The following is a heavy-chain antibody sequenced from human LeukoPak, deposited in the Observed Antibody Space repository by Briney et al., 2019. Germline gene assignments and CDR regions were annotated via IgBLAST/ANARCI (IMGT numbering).Heavy chain of an antibody. D-gene: IGHD6-6*01. V-gene: IGHV3-74*03. CDR1: GFTFSRYW. Sequence: PGGSLRLSCAASGFTFSRYWMHWVRQAPGKGLVWVSRINSDGSSITYADSVKGRFTISRDNAKNSLYLQMNSLRAEDTAVYYCARGRPANYYSSSFSFDYWGQGTLVTVSS. CDR2: INSDGSSI. J-gene: IGHJ4*02. CDR3: ARGRPANYYSSSFSFDY.